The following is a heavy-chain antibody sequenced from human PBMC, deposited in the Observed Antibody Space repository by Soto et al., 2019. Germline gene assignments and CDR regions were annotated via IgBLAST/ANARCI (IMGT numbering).Heavy chain of an antibody. Sequence: QVPLVQSGAEVKKPGASVKVSCKASGYTFTSYAMHWVRQAPGQRLEWMGWINAGNGNTKYSQKFQGRVTITRDTSASTAYMELSSLRSEDTAVYYCAGGRFGELFGNYYYYMDVWGKGTTVTVSS. V-gene: IGHV1-3*01. D-gene: IGHD3-10*01. CDR3: AGGRFGELFGNYYYYMDV. J-gene: IGHJ6*03. CDR1: GYTFTSYA. CDR2: INAGNGNT.